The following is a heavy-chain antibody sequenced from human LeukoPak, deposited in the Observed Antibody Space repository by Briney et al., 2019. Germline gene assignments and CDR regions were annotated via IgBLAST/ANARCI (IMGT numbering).Heavy chain of an antibody. V-gene: IGHV4-38-2*01. CDR2: IYHSGST. CDR3: ARTHSTNWFDP. Sequence: SETLSLTCAVSGYSISSGYYWGWIRQPPGQGLEWIGSIYHSGSTYYNPSLKSRVTISVDTSKNQFSLKLSSVTAADTAVYYCARTHSTNWFDPWGQGTLVTVSS. CDR1: GYSISSGYY. D-gene: IGHD2/OR15-2a*01. J-gene: IGHJ5*02.